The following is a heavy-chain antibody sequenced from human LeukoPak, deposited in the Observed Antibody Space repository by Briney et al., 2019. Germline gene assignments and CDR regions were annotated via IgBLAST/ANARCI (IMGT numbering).Heavy chain of an antibody. D-gene: IGHD3-10*01. J-gene: IGHJ4*02. CDR2: ISERGGST. V-gene: IGHV3-23*01. CDR1: GITLSNYG. CDR3: AKRGIVIRAVIIIGFHKEAYYFDY. Sequence: QTGGSLRLSCVVSGITLSNYGMSWVRQAPGKGLEWVSGISERGGSTNYADSVKGRYIISRDTSKNTVYLQMNSLRVEDTAVYFCAKRGIVIRAVIIIGFHKEAYYFDYRGQGILVTVSS.